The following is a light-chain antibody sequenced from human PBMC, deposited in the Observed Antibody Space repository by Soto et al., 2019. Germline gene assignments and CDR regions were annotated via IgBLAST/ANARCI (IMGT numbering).Light chain of an antibody. J-gene: IGLJ3*02. V-gene: IGLV2-14*03. Sequence: QSALTQAAAGAGSPGESITISCTGTSIAVGRFHFVSWYQPHPGKAPKLKIYEVSNRPSGVSHRFSGSKSGYTASLTISELQAEDEADYYCTSFTSSRTWVFGGGTK. CDR2: EVS. CDR3: TSFTSSRTWV. CDR1: SIAVGRFHF.